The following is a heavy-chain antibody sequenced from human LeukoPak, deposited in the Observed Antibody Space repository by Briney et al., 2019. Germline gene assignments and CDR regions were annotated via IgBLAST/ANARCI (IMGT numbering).Heavy chain of an antibody. Sequence: GGSLRLSCTASRFTFSRYGMHWVRQAPGKGLEWVAVISYDGTNKYYSDSVKGRFTISRDNSKNTLYLQMNSVRAEDTAVYYCVKDQAYCTGGNCYYYFYYLDVWGKGTTVTVSS. CDR2: ISYDGTNK. V-gene: IGHV3-30*18. CDR1: RFTFSRYG. J-gene: IGHJ6*03. D-gene: IGHD2-15*01. CDR3: VKDQAYCTGGNCYYYFYYLDV.